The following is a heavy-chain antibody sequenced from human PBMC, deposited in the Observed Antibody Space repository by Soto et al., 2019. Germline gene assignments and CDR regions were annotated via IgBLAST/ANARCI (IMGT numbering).Heavy chain of an antibody. Sequence: EVQLVESGGGLVQPGGSLKLSCAASGFTFSGSAMHWVHQASGKGLEWVGRIRSKANSYATAYAASVKGRFTISRDDSKNTAYLQMNSLKTEDTAVYYCTRRGNDYGDGDDYWGQGTLVTVSS. CDR2: IRSKANSYAT. J-gene: IGHJ4*02. CDR1: GFTFSGSA. V-gene: IGHV3-73*02. CDR3: TRRGNDYGDGDDY. D-gene: IGHD4-17*01.